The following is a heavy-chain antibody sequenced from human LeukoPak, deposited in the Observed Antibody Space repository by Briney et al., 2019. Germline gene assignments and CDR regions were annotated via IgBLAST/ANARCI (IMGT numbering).Heavy chain of an antibody. J-gene: IGHJ4*02. CDR2: IYSGGST. D-gene: IGHD3-10*01. V-gene: IGHV3-53*01. CDR1: GFTVSSNY. Sequence: GGSLRLSCAASGFTVSSNYMSWARQAPGKGLEWVSVIYSGGSTYYADSVKGRFTISRDNSKNTLYLQMNSLRAEDTAVYYCTRRYYGSGSYYNDPYYFDYWGQGTLVTVSS. CDR3: TRRYYGSGSYYNDPYYFDY.